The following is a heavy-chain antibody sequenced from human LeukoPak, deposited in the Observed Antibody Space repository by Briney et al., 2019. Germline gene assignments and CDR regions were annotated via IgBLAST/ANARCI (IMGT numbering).Heavy chain of an antibody. V-gene: IGHV1-2*02. J-gene: IGHJ4*02. CDR1: GYTFTGYY. CDR2: INPNTGDT. D-gene: IGHD2-2*01. CDR3: ARGPGVVVVPAAIDYFDY. Sequence: ASVKVSCKASGYTFTGYYIHWVRQAPGQGLEWMGWINPNTGDTNYAQKFQGRVTMTRDTSISTAYMELSSLRSEDTAVYYCARGPGVVVVPAAIDYFDYWGQGTLVTVSS.